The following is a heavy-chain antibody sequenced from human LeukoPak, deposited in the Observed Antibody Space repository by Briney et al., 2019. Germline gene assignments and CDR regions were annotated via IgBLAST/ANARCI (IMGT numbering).Heavy chain of an antibody. J-gene: IGHJ4*02. Sequence: SQTLSLTCTVSGGSGGSVSSGSYYWSWIRQPAGKGLEWIGRIHTGGGTKYNPSLKSRLTISRDTSKNQFSLKLTSVTAADTAAYYCARYCSSSSCHSDAFDYWGPGSLVTVSS. CDR3: ARYCSSSSCHSDAFDY. CDR2: IHTGGGT. D-gene: IGHD2-2*01. V-gene: IGHV4-61*02. CDR1: GGSGGSVSSGSYY.